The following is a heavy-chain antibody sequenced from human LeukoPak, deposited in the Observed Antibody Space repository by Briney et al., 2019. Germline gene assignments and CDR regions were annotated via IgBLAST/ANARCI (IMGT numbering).Heavy chain of an antibody. D-gene: IGHD3-10*01. J-gene: IGHJ6*03. CDR3: TRDRGGRKLVYYYYMDV. V-gene: IGHV3-11*01. CDR1: GFTFSDYY. Sequence: GGSLRLSCAASGFTFSDYYMSWIRQAPGKGLEWVSYISSSGSTIYYADSVKGRFTISRDNAKNSLYPQMNSLRAEDTAVYYCTRDRGGRKLVYYYYMDVWGKGTTVTISS. CDR2: ISSSGSTI.